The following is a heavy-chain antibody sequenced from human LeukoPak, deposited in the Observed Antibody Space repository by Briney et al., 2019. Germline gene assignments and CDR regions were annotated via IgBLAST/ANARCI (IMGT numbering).Heavy chain of an antibody. J-gene: IGHJ4*02. V-gene: IGHV3-7*01. CDR3: GRGGKVEQLVLAR. CDR1: GFTFSSYW. CDR2: IKQDGSEK. D-gene: IGHD6-13*01. Sequence: GGSLRLSCAASGFTFSSYWMSWVRQAPGKGLEWVANIKQDGSEKYYVDSVKGRFTISRDNAKNSLYLQMNSLRAEDTAVYYCGRGGKVEQLVLARWGQGSLVTVSS.